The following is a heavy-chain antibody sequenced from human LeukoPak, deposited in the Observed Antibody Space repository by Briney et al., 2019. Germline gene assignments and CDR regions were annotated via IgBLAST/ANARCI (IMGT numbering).Heavy chain of an antibody. D-gene: IGHD1-26*01. Sequence: ASVKVSCKASGYTFTSYGISWVRQAPGEGLEWMGWISAYNINTNYAQKLQGRVTMTTDTSTSTAYMELRSLGSDDTAVYYCARVWENYYYGMDVWGQGTTVTVSS. CDR1: GYTFTSYG. CDR2: ISAYNINT. V-gene: IGHV1-18*01. J-gene: IGHJ6*02. CDR3: ARVWENYYYGMDV.